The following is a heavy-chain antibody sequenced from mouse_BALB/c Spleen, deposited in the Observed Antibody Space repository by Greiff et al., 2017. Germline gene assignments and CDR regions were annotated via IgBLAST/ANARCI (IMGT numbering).Heavy chain of an antibody. CDR3: ARRIDYYAMDY. V-gene: IGHV1-82*01. CDR1: GYAFSSSW. CDR2: IYPGDGDT. J-gene: IGHJ4*01. Sequence: VKLLESGPELVKPGASVKISCKASGYAFSSSWMNWVKQRPGQGLEWIGRIYPGDGDTNYNGKFKGKATLTADKSSSTAYMQLSSLTSVDSAVYFCARRIDYYAMDYWGQGTSVTVSS.